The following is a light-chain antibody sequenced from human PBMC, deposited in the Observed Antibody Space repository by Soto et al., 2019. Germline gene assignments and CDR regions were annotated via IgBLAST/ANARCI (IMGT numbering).Light chain of an antibody. CDR1: SSDFGGYNY. CDR3: SSYTSSSTPYV. Sequence: QSVLTQPASVSGSPGQSITISCTGPSSDFGGYNYVSWYQQHPGKAPKLMIYDVSNRPSGVSNRFSGSKSGNTASLTISGLQAEDEADYYCSSYTSSSTPYVFGTGTKVTVL. J-gene: IGLJ1*01. V-gene: IGLV2-14*01. CDR2: DVS.